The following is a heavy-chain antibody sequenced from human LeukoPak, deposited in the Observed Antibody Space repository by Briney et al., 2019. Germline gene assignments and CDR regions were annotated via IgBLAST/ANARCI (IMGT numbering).Heavy chain of an antibody. CDR2: IYYSGST. V-gene: IGHV4-59*01. D-gene: IGHD1-26*01. Sequence: SETLSLTCTVSGGSISSYYWSWIRQPPGKGLEWIGYIYYSGSTNYNPSLKSRVTIPVDTSKNQFSLKLSSVTAADTAVYYCARENVVGAIFDYWGQGTLVTVSS. CDR1: GGSISSYY. CDR3: ARENVVGAIFDY. J-gene: IGHJ4*02.